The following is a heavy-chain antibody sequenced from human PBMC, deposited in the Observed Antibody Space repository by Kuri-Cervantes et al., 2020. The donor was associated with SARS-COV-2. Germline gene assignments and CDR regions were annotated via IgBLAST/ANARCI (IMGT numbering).Heavy chain of an antibody. J-gene: IGHJ4*02. CDR2: IIPILGIA. Sequence: SVKVPCKASGGTFSSYAISWVRQAPGQGLEWMGGIIPILGIANYAQKFQGRVTITADTSTSTAYMELRSLRSDDTAVYYCASFTYYYDSSGSPGYGYWGQGTLVTVSS. V-gene: IGHV1-69*10. CDR1: GGTFSSYA. CDR3: ASFTYYYDSSGSPGYGY. D-gene: IGHD3-22*01.